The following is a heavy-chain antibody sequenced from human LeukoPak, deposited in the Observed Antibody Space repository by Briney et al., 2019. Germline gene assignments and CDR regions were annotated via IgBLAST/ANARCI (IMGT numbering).Heavy chain of an antibody. Sequence: PSETLSLTCTVSGGSISSYYWSWIRQPPGKGLEWIGYIYYSGSTNYNPSLKSRVTISVNTSKNQFSLKLSSVTAADTAVYYCAREANDCSSTSCYGGAFDIWGQGTMVTVSS. V-gene: IGHV4-59*01. J-gene: IGHJ3*02. CDR3: AREANDCSSTSCYGGAFDI. CDR2: IYYSGST. D-gene: IGHD2-2*01. CDR1: GGSISSYY.